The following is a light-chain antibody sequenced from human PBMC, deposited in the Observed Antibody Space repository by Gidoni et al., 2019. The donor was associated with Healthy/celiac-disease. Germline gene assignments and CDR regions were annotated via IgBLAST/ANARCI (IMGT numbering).Light chain of an antibody. Sequence: DLQMTQSPSTLSASVGDRVTITCRASQSISSWLAWYQQKPGKAPKPLIYKASSLESGVPSRFSGSGSGTEFTLTISSLQPDDFATYYCQQYNSDSWTFGQGTKVEIK. J-gene: IGKJ1*01. CDR1: QSISSW. CDR2: KAS. V-gene: IGKV1-5*03. CDR3: QQYNSDSWT.